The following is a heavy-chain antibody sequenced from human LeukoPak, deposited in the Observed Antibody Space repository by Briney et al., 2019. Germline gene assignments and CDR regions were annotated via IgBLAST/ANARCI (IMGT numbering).Heavy chain of an antibody. V-gene: IGHV4-39*07. J-gene: IGHJ3*02. CDR1: GGSISSSSYY. D-gene: IGHD2-21*02. Sequence: SETLSLTCTVSGGSISSSSYYWGWIRQPPGKGLEWIGSIYYSGSTYYNPSLKSRVTISVDTSKNQFSLKLSSVTAADTAVYYCARAVTAILSAFDIWGQGTMVTVSS. CDR3: ARAVTAILSAFDI. CDR2: IYYSGST.